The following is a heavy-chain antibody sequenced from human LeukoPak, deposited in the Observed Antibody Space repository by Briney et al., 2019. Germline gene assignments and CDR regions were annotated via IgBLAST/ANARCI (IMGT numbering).Heavy chain of an antibody. J-gene: IGHJ4*02. D-gene: IGHD1-1*01. CDR1: GYMVSDYY. CDR3: ARVRDNACDY. V-gene: IGHV1-2*02. CDR2: LRGDTGDT. Sequence: ASVTVSCKTSGYMVSDYYMHWVRQAPGQGLEWMGWLRGDTGDTDSPQKFKGRVTMTRDTATNTAYMQLSRLTYDDTAIYFCARVRDNACDYWGQGTQVTVSS.